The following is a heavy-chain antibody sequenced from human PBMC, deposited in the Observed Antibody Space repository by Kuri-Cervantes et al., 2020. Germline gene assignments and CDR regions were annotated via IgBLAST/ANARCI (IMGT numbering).Heavy chain of an antibody. CDR1: GFTFSSYA. V-gene: IGHV3-30-3*01. CDR3: ASGNRYNYGALDY. J-gene: IGHJ4*02. D-gene: IGHD5-18*01. Sequence: GGSLRLSCAASGFTFSSYAMHWVRQAPGKGLEWVAVISYDGSNKYYADSVKGRFTISRDNSKNTLYVQMNSLRAEDTAVYYCASGNRYNYGALDYWGQGTPVTVSS. CDR2: ISYDGSNK.